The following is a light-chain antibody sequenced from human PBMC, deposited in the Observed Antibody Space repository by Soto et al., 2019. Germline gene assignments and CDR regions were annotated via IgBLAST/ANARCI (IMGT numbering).Light chain of an antibody. Sequence: DIVLTQNPLSSPVTLVQPASISCRFSQSLVHSDGNTYLSWLHQRPGQPPRLLIYKVSNRFSGVPDRFSGSGAGTDFTLKISRVEAEDVGVYYCMQPTQYHPYTFGQGTKLEIK. CDR1: QSLVHSDGNTY. CDR3: MQPTQYHPYT. J-gene: IGKJ2*01. CDR2: KVS. V-gene: IGKV2-24*01.